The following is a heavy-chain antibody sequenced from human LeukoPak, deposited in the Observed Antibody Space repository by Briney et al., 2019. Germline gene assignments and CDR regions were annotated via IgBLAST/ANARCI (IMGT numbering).Heavy chain of an antibody. CDR3: AKSGGNSISYYFDY. CDR2: IIGSGGST. CDR1: GFTFSSYA. J-gene: IGHJ4*02. Sequence: GGSLRLSCAASGFTFSSYAMTWVRQAPGKGLEWVSSIIGSGGSTYYADSVKGRFTISRDNSKNTLYLQMNSLRAEDTAIYYCAKSGGNSISYYFDYWGQGTLVTVSS. D-gene: IGHD4-23*01. V-gene: IGHV3-23*01.